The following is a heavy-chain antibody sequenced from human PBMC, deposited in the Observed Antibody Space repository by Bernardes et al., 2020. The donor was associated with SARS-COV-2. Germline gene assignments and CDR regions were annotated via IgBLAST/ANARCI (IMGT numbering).Heavy chain of an antibody. CDR1: EFTFSSYV. CDR2: ISYDGSNK. D-gene: IGHD2-15*01. CDR3: ARQEIVAVAAAPWWDY. V-gene: IGHV3-30*01. J-gene: IGHJ4*02. Sequence: LRLSCAASEFTFSSYVMHWVRQAPGKGLEWVAIISYDGSNKYYADSVKGRFTIPRDNSKNTLYLQMNGLRAEDTAVYYCARQEIVAVAAAPWWDYWGQGTLVTVSS.